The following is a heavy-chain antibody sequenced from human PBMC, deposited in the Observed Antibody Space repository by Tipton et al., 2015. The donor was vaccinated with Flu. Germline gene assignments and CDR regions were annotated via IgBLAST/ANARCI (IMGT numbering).Heavy chain of an antibody. V-gene: IGHV4-38-2*01. CDR1: GFSLSSGFY. J-gene: IGHJ5*02. Sequence: TLSLTCSISGFSLSSGFYWGWVRQPPGKGLEWIGNIYYSGSTYYNPSLMSRVTISVDTSKNQFSLRLSSVTAADTAVYYCARSIRGSEWFDPWGQGTLVSVSS. D-gene: IGHD3-10*01. CDR3: ARSIRGSEWFDP. CDR2: IYYSGST.